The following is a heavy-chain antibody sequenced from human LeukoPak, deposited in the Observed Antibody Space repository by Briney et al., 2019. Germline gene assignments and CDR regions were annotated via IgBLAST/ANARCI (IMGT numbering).Heavy chain of an antibody. J-gene: IGHJ6*02. Sequence: PGGSLRLSCAASGFTFSSYSMNWVRQAPGEGLEWVSSISISSSYIYYADSVKGRFTIYRDNAKNSLYLQMNSLRAEDTAVYYCATYFDYDFWSGYYYYYSIGIDVWGQGTTVTVSS. V-gene: IGHV3-21*01. CDR2: ISISSSYI. CDR1: GFTFSSYS. D-gene: IGHD3-3*01. CDR3: ATYFDYDFWSGYYYYYSIGIDV.